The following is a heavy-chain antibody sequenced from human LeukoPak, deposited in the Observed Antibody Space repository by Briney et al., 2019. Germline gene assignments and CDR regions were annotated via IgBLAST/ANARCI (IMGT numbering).Heavy chain of an antibody. CDR3: ARSTAYYYDSSGYLSYDY. D-gene: IGHD3-22*01. CDR1: GYSFTSYW. Sequence: GESLKISCKGSGYSFTSYWIGWVRQMPGKGLEWMGIIYPGDSDTRYSPSFQGQVTISADKSISTAYLQWSSLKASDTAMYYCARSTAYYYDSSGYLSYDYWGQGTLVTVSS. CDR2: IYPGDSDT. J-gene: IGHJ4*02. V-gene: IGHV5-51*01.